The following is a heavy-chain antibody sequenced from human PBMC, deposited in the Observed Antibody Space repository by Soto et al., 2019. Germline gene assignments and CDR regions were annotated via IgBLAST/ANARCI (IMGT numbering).Heavy chain of an antibody. CDR2: IYYSGST. J-gene: IGHJ4*02. CDR1: GGSISSGGYY. Sequence: SSETLSLTCTVSGGSISSGGYYWSWIRQPPGKGLEWIGYIYYSGSTNYNPSLKSRVTISVDTSKNQFSLKLSSVTAADTAVYYCARASDYFDYWGQGTLVTVSS. V-gene: IGHV4-61*08. CDR3: ARASDYFDY.